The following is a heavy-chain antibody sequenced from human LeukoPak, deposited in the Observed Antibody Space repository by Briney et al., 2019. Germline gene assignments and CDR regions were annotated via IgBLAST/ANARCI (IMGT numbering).Heavy chain of an antibody. V-gene: IGHV4-61*08. Sequence: SETLSLTCTVSGGSISSGGYYWSWIRQPPGKGLEWIGYIYYNGNTNYNPSLKSRVTISIDTSKNQFSLKLSSVTAADTAMYYCAALTGGYFDYWGQGTLVTVSS. D-gene: IGHD1-14*01. CDR1: GGSISSGGYY. CDR2: IYYNGNT. CDR3: AALTGGYFDY. J-gene: IGHJ4*02.